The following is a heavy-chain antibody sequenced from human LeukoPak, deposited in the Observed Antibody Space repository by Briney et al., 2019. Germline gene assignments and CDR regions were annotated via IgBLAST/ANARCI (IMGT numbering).Heavy chain of an antibody. Sequence: SETLSLTCTVSGVSISSYYWSWIRQPPGKGLEWIGYIYYSGSTNYNPSLKSRVTISVDTSKNQFSLKLSSVTAADTAVYYCARVRRLLWFGELLGEFDYWGQGTLVTVSS. CDR2: IYYSGST. CDR1: GVSISSYY. D-gene: IGHD3-10*01. CDR3: ARVRRLLWFGELLGEFDY. J-gene: IGHJ4*02. V-gene: IGHV4-59*01.